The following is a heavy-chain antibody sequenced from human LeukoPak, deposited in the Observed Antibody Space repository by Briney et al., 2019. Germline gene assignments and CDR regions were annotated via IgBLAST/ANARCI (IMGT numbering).Heavy chain of an antibody. CDR1: GGTFISYA. J-gene: IGHJ6*03. CDR2: IIPIFGTA. Sequence: SVKVSCKASGGTFISYAISWVRQAPGQGLEWMGRIIPIFGTANYAQKFQGRVTITTDESTSTAYVELSSLRSEDTAVYYCARDWSGSGSYYSPYYYYYYMDVWGKGTTVTVSS. V-gene: IGHV1-69*05. D-gene: IGHD3-10*01. CDR3: ARDWSGSGSYYSPYYYYYYMDV.